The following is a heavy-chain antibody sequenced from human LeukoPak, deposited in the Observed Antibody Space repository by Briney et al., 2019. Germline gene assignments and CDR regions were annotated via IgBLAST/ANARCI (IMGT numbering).Heavy chain of an antibody. CDR1: GYTFTSYD. V-gene: IGHV1-8*01. Sequence: ALVKVSCKASGYTFTSYDFNWVRQATGQRPEWMGWMSPNSGDAGYAQKFQDRVTMTRNTSISTAYMELSSLRSDDTAVYYCARGPPNWGYDYWGPGTLVTVSS. CDR2: MSPNSGDA. CDR3: ARGPPNWGYDY. D-gene: IGHD7-27*01. J-gene: IGHJ4*02.